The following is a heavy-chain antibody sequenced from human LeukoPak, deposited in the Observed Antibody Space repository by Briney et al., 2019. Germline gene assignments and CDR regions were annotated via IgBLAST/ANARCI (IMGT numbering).Heavy chain of an antibody. J-gene: IGHJ4*02. CDR1: GYTFSKYT. D-gene: IGHD6-19*01. Sequence: ASVKVSCKASGYTFSKYTITWVRRAPGQGLEWMGWISAYTGNTNYAQKFQGRVTMTTDTSTSTAYMELRSLRCDDTAVYYCANNIVVAGTLDYWGQGTLVTVSS. CDR2: ISAYTGNT. V-gene: IGHV1-18*01. CDR3: ANNIVVAGTLDY.